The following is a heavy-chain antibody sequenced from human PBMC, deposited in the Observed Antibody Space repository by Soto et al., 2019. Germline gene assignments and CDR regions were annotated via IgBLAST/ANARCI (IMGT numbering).Heavy chain of an antibody. CDR3: ARVVRKESYFEY. V-gene: IGHV4-30-4*01. CDR1: GGSFSSGDSY. J-gene: IGHJ4*02. CDR2: IPYSLST. Sequence: PSQTLSLTCTVSGGSFSSGDSYCSWIRQPPGKGLEWLGYIPYSLSTYYNPSLKSRVTISVDTAKNQFSLKLSSVTAADTAVYYCARVVRKESYFEYWGQGTLVTVSS.